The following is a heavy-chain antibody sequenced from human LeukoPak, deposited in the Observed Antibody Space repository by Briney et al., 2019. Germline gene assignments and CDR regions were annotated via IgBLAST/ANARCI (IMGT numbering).Heavy chain of an antibody. Sequence: GGSLRLSCAASGFTLSSYAMSCVRHAPGKGLEWVSAISGSGGSTYYADSVKGRFTISRDNSKNTLYLQMNSMRGEGTAVYYCAKDPLTETCSYWRERTVVTVSS. CDR2: ISGSGGST. D-gene: IGHD1-14*01. V-gene: IGHV3-23*01. J-gene: IGHJ4*02. CDR3: AKDPLTETCSY. CDR1: GFTLSSYA.